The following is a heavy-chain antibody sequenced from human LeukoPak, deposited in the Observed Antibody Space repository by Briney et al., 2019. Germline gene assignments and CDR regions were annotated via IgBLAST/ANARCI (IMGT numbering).Heavy chain of an antibody. CDR3: ASLDLGYANLRVFDY. J-gene: IGHJ4*02. Sequence: GASVKVSCKASGYTFTGYYMHWVRQAPGQGLEWMGWINPNSGGTNYAQKFQGRVTMTRDTSISTAYMELSRLRSDDTAVYYCASLDLGYANLRVFDYWGQGTLVTVSS. CDR1: GYTFTGYY. V-gene: IGHV1-2*02. CDR2: INPNSGGT. D-gene: IGHD5-12*01.